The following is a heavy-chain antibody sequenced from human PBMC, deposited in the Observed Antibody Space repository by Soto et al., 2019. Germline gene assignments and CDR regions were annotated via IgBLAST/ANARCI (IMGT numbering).Heavy chain of an antibody. J-gene: IGHJ5*02. Sequence: GGSLILSCAASGFTFSSYGMHWVRQAPGKGLEWVAVIWYDGSNKYYADSVKGRFTISRDNSKNTLYLQMNSLRAEDTAVYYCARDLLAAAGTIKGNWFDPWGQGTLVTVSS. CDR1: GFTFSSYG. D-gene: IGHD6-13*01. CDR2: IWYDGSNK. CDR3: ARDLLAAAGTIKGNWFDP. V-gene: IGHV3-33*01.